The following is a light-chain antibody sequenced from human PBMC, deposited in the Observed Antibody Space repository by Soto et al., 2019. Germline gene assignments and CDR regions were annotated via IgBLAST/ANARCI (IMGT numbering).Light chain of an antibody. CDR3: SSYTTSSVL. CDR2: DVT. CDR1: SSDVGGYNY. V-gene: IGLV2-14*01. Sequence: QSALTQPASVSGSPGQSITISCTGTSSDVGGYNYVSWYQQHTGKAPKLMIYDVTNRPSGVSDRFSGSKSGNTASLTISGLQAEDEADYYCSSYTTSSVLFGGGTKLTVL. J-gene: IGLJ2*01.